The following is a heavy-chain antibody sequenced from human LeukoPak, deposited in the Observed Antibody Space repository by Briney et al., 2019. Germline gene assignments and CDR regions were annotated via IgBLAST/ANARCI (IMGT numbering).Heavy chain of an antibody. V-gene: IGHV1-8*01. J-gene: IGHJ5*02. CDR3: ARYDHGVDGYYTWSWFAR. Sequence: ASVKLSCKASGYTFTKYDIMWVRQATGQGPEWMGWMHHNSGNTGYAQKFQGRDTMNRNTYKRTADMELSSLRSEETAVYYCARYDHGVDGYYTWSWFARWGEGTLVTVSS. D-gene: IGHD3-3*01. CDR2: MHHNSGNT. CDR1: GYTFTKYD.